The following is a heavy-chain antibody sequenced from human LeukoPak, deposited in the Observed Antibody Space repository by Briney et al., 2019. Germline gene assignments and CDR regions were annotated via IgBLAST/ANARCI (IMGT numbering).Heavy chain of an antibody. Sequence: GGSLRLSCAASGFTFSSYGMHWVRQAPGKGLEWVAFIRYDGSNKYYADSVKGRFTISRDNSRDTLYLQMNSLRDEDTAVYYCAKIPQGGTAGTYFDYWGQGTLVTVSS. CDR2: IRYDGSNK. CDR3: AKIPQGGTAGTYFDY. J-gene: IGHJ4*02. D-gene: IGHD1-1*01. CDR1: GFTFSSYG. V-gene: IGHV3-30*02.